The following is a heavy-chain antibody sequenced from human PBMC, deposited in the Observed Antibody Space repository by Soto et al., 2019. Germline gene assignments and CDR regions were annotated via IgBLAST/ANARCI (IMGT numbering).Heavy chain of an antibody. CDR1: GFTFSSYA. CDR2: ISGSGGST. J-gene: IGHJ5*02. Sequence: GGSLRLSCAASGFTFSSYAMSWVRQAPGKGLEWVSAISGSGGSTYYADSVKGRFTISRDNSKNTLYLQMNSLRAEDTAVYYCAKFGLGRGYDFWSGTQNPTEGWFDPWGQGTLVTVSS. CDR3: AKFGLGRGYDFWSGTQNPTEGWFDP. D-gene: IGHD3-3*01. V-gene: IGHV3-23*01.